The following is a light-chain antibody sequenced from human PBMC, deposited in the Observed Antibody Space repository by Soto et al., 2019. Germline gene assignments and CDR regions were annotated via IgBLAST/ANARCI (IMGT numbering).Light chain of an antibody. V-gene: IGKV3-15*01. Sequence: VMVQPPATLAATPRPTATLSCRAIQSVSSSLAWYQQKPGQAPMLLIYGASTRATCIPARFSGTGSGTDFSLTVSSLQPEDFAVYYCQQYVHCPQTFGQGTKVDIK. CDR3: QQYVHCPQT. CDR2: GAS. J-gene: IGKJ1*01. CDR1: QSVSSS.